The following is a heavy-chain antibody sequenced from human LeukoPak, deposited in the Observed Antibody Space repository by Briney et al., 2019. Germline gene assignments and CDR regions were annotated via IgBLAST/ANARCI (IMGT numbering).Heavy chain of an antibody. CDR1: GLTFSSYA. CDR2: SSGSGGST. CDR3: ATYSSSWYCLDY. V-gene: IGHV3-23*01. J-gene: IGHJ4*02. Sequence: GGSLRLCCGASGLTFSSYAMGWVRQAPGEGLEWVSASSGSGGSTYYADSVKGRFTISRDNSKNTLYLQMNSLRAEDTAVHYCATYSSSWYCLDYWGQGTLVTVSS. D-gene: IGHD6-13*01.